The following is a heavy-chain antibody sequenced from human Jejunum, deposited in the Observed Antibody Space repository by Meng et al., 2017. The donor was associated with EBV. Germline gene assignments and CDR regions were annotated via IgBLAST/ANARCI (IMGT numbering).Heavy chain of an antibody. CDR2: ISNDSNNK. CDR1: GFTFSGHA. CDR3: TREWGADY. D-gene: IGHD3-16*01. Sequence: VQCGGYGGGVVQPGRSLRLSCEASGFTFSGHAMQWVRQAPGKGLKWVALISNDSNNKYYADSVKGRFTISRDNSKNTLYLQMNSLRVDDTALYYCTREWGADYWGQGTLVTVSS. V-gene: IGHV3-30-3*01. J-gene: IGHJ4*02.